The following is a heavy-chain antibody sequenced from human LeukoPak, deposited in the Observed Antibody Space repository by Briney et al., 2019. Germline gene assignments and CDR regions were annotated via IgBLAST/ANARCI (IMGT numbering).Heavy chain of an antibody. Sequence: SETLSLTCTVSGGSISSSSYYWGWIRQPPGKGLEWIGSIYYSGSTYYNPSLKSRVTISVDTSKNQFSLKLSSVTAADTAVYYCARLDDFWSGYYTHFDYWGQGTLVTVSS. CDR2: IYYSGST. CDR3: ARLDDFWSGYYTHFDY. CDR1: GGSISSSSYY. J-gene: IGHJ4*02. V-gene: IGHV4-39*01. D-gene: IGHD3-3*01.